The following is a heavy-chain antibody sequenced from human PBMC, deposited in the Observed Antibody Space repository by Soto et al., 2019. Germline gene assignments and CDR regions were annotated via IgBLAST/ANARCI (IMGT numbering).Heavy chain of an antibody. CDR3: SIGTGNFVVGYNWCGP. J-gene: IGHJ5*02. CDR1: GFTFSSYW. CDR2: INSDGSST. Sequence: GGSLRLSCAASGFTFSSYWMHWVRQAPGKGLVWVSHINSDGSSTSYADSVKGRFTISRDNAKNTLYLQMNSLRAEDTAVYYCSIGTGNFVVGYNWCGPWGQRCLV. V-gene: IGHV3-74*01. D-gene: IGHD2-15*01.